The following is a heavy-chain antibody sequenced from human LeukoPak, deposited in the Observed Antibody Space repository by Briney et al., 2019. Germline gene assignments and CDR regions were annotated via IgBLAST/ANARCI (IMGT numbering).Heavy chain of an antibody. J-gene: IGHJ4*02. CDR2: INHSGST. D-gene: IGHD5-18*01. CDR1: GGSISSYC. V-gene: IGHV4-34*01. CDR3: ARGYSYGYGDFDY. Sequence: PSETLSLTRTVSGGSISSYCWSWIRQPPGKGLEWIGEINHSGSTNYNPSLKSRVTISVDTSKNQFSLKLSSVTAADTAVYYCARGYSYGYGDFDYWGQGTLVTVSS.